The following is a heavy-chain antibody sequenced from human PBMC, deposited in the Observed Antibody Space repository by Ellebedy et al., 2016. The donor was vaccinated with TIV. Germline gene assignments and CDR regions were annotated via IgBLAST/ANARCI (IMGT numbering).Heavy chain of an antibody. D-gene: IGHD5-18*01. V-gene: IGHV1-46*01. Sequence: ASVKVSXXASGYTFTSHDINWVRQATGQGLEWMGIINPSGGSTSYAQKFQGRVTMTRDTSISTAYMELSRLRSDDTAVYYCARGLWAAMVGNNWFDPWGQGTLVTVSS. CDR3: ARGLWAAMVGNNWFDP. CDR2: INPSGGST. CDR1: GYTFTSHD. J-gene: IGHJ5*02.